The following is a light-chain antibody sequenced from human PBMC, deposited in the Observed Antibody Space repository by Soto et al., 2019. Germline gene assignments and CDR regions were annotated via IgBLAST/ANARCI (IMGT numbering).Light chain of an antibody. V-gene: IGKV3-20*01. CDR3: QPYGNSPLT. Sequence: EIVLTQSPGTLSLSPGERATLSCRASQSVTSNYLAWYQQKPGQAPRLLIYGASSRAAGIPDRFSGSGSGTDFTLTISRLEPEYFVVYYCQPYGNSPLTFGQGTIVEIK. J-gene: IGKJ1*01. CDR2: GAS. CDR1: QSVTSNY.